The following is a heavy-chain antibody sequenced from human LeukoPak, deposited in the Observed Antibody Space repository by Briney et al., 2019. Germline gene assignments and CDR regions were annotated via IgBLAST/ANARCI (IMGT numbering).Heavy chain of an antibody. Sequence: SETLSLTCTVSGGSISSNYWSWIRQPPGKGLEWIGYVYSSGSTNYNPSLKSRVTISVDTSKNQFSLKLSSVTAADTAVHYCARDKHDSSGYFYYFDYWGQGTLVTVSS. CDR3: ARDKHDSSGYFYYFDY. D-gene: IGHD3-22*01. J-gene: IGHJ4*02. V-gene: IGHV4-59*01. CDR2: VYSSGST. CDR1: GGSISSNY.